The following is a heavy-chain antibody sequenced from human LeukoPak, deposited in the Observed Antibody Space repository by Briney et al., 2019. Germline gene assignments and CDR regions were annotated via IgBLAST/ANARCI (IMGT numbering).Heavy chain of an antibody. D-gene: IGHD1-26*01. J-gene: IGHJ6*03. V-gene: IGHV4-61*09. CDR2: IYTTGTT. CDR3: ARERGVEWEKPYMDV. CDR1: GGSINSGSYY. Sequence: PSQTLSLTCTVSGGSINSGSYYWNWIRQSAGRGLEWIGHIYTTGTTNCNPSLKSRVTISLDTSKNQFSLKLNSVTAADTAVYYCARERGVEWEKPYMDVWGKGTTVTVSS.